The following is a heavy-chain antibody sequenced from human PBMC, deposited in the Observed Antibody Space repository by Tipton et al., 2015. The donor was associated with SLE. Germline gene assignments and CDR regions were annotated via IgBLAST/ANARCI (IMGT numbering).Heavy chain of an antibody. J-gene: IGHJ6*02. V-gene: IGHV4-59*01. D-gene: IGHD4-17*01. Sequence: TLSLTCTVSGGSISSYYWSWIRQPPGKGLEWIGYIYYSGSTNYNPSLKSRVTISVDTSKNQFSLKLSSVTAADTAVYYCARDRPLTVTYYSGRGVWGQGTPVPVSS. CDR2: IYYSGST. CDR3: ARDRPLTVTYYSGRGV. CDR1: GGSISSYY.